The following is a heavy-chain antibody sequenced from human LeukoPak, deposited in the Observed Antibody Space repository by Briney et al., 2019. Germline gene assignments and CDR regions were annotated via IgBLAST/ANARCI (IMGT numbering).Heavy chain of an antibody. D-gene: IGHD6-19*01. CDR2: ISASGGST. CDR1: GFTFNSYS. CDR3: AKDSSGWSRDY. Sequence: AGGSLRLSCAASGFTFNSYSMTWVRQAPGKGLEWVSGISASGGSTYYADSVKGRFTISRDNSKNTLYLQMNSLRAEDTAVYYCAKDSSGWSRDYWGQGTLVIVSS. V-gene: IGHV3-23*01. J-gene: IGHJ4*02.